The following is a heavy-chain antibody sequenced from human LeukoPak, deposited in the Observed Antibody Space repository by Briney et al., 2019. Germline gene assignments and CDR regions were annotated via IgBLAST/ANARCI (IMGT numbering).Heavy chain of an antibody. CDR1: GYTFTSYD. Sequence: ASVKVSCKASGYTFTSYDINWVRQATGQGLEWMGWMNPNSGNTGYAQKFQGRVTMTRNTSISTAYMELSGLRSEDTAVYYCARGSQRITMIVVVRNDAFDIWGQGTMVTVSS. CDR3: ARGSQRITMIVVVRNDAFDI. D-gene: IGHD3-22*01. J-gene: IGHJ3*02. V-gene: IGHV1-8*01. CDR2: MNPNSGNT.